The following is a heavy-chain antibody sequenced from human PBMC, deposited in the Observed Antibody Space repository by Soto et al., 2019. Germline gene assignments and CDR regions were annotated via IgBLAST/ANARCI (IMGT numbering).Heavy chain of an antibody. D-gene: IGHD3-10*01. CDR2: ISSDGNNK. CDR1: EFSFNNYA. CDR3: ATCNLPLSWSWLQSAAGKFDF. V-gene: IGHV3-30-3*01. J-gene: IGHJ4*02. Sequence: QVHLVESGGGVVQPGRSLRVSCTASEFSFNNYALHWVRQAPGEGLEWVALISSDGNNKYYPDSVKGRFTISRDHSNNTVYFQMHSLRLDDTAVYYCATCNLPLSWSWLQSAAGKFDFWGQGTLVTVSS.